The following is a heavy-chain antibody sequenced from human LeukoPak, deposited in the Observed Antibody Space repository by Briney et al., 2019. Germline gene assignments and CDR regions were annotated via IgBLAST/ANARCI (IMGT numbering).Heavy chain of an antibody. Sequence: SVKVSCKASGGTFSSYAISWVRQAPGQGLEWMGGIIPIFGTANYAQKFQGRVTITADESTSTAYMELSSLRSEDTAVYYCARDATYQLPYAYYWGQGTLVTVSS. CDR1: GGTFSSYA. CDR3: ARDATYQLPYAYY. CDR2: IIPIFGTA. J-gene: IGHJ4*02. V-gene: IGHV1-69*13. D-gene: IGHD2-2*02.